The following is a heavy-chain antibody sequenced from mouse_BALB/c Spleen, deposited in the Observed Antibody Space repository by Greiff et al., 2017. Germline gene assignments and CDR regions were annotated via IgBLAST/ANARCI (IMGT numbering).Heavy chain of an antibody. Sequence: QVHVKQSGAELVRPGSSVKISCKASGYAFSSYWMNWVKQRPGQGLEWIGQIYPGDGDTNYNGKFKGKATLTADKSSSTAYMQLSSLTSEDSAVYFCARQGTTLFDYWGQGTTLTVSS. J-gene: IGHJ2*01. V-gene: IGHV1-80*01. CDR1: GYAFSSYW. CDR3: ARQGTTLFDY. CDR2: IYPGDGDT. D-gene: IGHD1-1*01.